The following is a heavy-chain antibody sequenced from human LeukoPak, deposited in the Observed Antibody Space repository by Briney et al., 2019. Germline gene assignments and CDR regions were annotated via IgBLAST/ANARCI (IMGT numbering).Heavy chain of an antibody. D-gene: IGHD6-6*01. CDR1: GYTFTSYD. V-gene: IGHV1-8*01. CDR3: ASSPYSSSSSYYYYYMDV. CDR2: MNPNSGNT. Sequence: ASVKVSCKASGYTFTSYDINWVRQATGQGLEWMGWMNPNSGNTGYAQKFQGRVTMTRNTSISTAYMELSSLRSEDTALYYCASSPYSSSSSYYYYYMDVWGKGTTVTVSS. J-gene: IGHJ6*03.